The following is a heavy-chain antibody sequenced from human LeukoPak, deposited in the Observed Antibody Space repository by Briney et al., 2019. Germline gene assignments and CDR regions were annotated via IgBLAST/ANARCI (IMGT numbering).Heavy chain of an antibody. D-gene: IGHD4-17*01. J-gene: IGHJ4*02. CDR2: ISSSSSYI. CDR3: ARVGDYGDYEGEESDY. Sequence: KPGGSLRLSCAASGFTFSSYSMNWVRQAPGKGLEWVSSISSSSSYIYYADSVKGRFTTSRDNAKSSLYLQMNSLRAEDTAVYYCARVGDYGDYEGEESDYWGQGTLVTVSS. V-gene: IGHV3-21*01. CDR1: GFTFSSYS.